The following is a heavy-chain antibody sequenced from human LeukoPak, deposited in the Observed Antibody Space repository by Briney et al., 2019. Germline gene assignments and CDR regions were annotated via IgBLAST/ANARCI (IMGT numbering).Heavy chain of an antibody. V-gene: IGHV4-61*02. J-gene: IGHJ3*02. CDR2: IYTSGST. CDR1: GGSISSGSYY. D-gene: IGHD2-21*02. CDR3: ARGDVADAFDI. Sequence: SETLSLTCTVSGGSISSGSYYWSWIRQPAGKGLEWIGRIYTSGSTNYNPSLKSRVTISVDTSKNQFSLKLSSVTAADTAVYYCARGDVADAFDIWGQGTMVTVSS.